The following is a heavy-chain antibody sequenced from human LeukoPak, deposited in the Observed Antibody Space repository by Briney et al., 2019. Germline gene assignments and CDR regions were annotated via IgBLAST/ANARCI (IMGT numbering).Heavy chain of an antibody. Sequence: SSETLSLTCTVSGGSINSSNYHWGWIRQPPGKGLEWIGSVYFRGSTFYNPSFKSRVTISVDTSRNQFSLKLSSVTAADTSVYYCARFFPWSNWFDPWGQGTLVTVSS. CDR2: VYFRGST. J-gene: IGHJ5*02. CDR3: ARFFPWSNWFDP. D-gene: IGHD2-15*01. V-gene: IGHV4-39*07. CDR1: GGSINSSNYH.